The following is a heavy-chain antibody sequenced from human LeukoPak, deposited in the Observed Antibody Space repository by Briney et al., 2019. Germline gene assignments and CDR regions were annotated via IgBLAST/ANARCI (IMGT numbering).Heavy chain of an antibody. J-gene: IGHJ5*02. Sequence: ASVKVSCKASGYTFTSYGISWLRQAPGQGLGWLRWISAYNGNTNYAQKLQGRVTMATDTSTSTAYMELRSLRSDDTAVYYCARDRDYDILTGFENWFDPWGQGTLVTVSS. CDR1: GYTFTSYG. CDR3: ARDRDYDILTGFENWFDP. V-gene: IGHV1-18*04. D-gene: IGHD3-9*01. CDR2: ISAYNGNT.